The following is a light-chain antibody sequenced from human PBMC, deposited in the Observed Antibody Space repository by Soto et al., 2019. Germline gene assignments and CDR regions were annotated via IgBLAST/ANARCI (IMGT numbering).Light chain of an antibody. J-gene: IGKJ1*01. CDR3: QQRSIRPWT. V-gene: IGKV3-11*01. Sequence: EIVLTHSPATLSLSPGERATLSCRASQSVSSYLAWYQQKPGQAPRLLIYDASNRATGIPARFSGSGSGTDFTLTISSLEPEDFAVYYCQQRSIRPWTFGQGTKVEIK. CDR2: DAS. CDR1: QSVSSY.